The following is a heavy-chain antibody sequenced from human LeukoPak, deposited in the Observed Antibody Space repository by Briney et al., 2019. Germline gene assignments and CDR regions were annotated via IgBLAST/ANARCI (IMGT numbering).Heavy chain of an antibody. V-gene: IGHV3-23*01. CDR1: EFPFSIYA. Sequence: PGGSLRLSCEVSEFPFSIYAMAWVRQAPGQGLEWVSAIDASGSDTYYTDSVKGRFTISRDNSKNTVYLQVNSLRVEDTAVYYCADYRKPQGLDYWGQGTLVTVSS. D-gene: IGHD1-14*01. CDR3: ADYRKPQGLDY. J-gene: IGHJ4*02. CDR2: IDASGSDT.